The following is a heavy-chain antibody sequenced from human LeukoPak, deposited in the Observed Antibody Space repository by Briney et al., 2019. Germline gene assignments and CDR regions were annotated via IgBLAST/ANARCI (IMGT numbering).Heavy chain of an antibody. CDR2: IYYSGST. Sequence: SETLSLTCTVSGGSISSSSYYWGWIRQPPGKGLEWIGSIYYSGSTYYNPSLKSRVTISVDTSKSQFSLKLSSVTAADTAVYYCARHYNIRGRKYYFDYWGQGTLVTVSS. D-gene: IGHD3-10*01. V-gene: IGHV4-39*01. J-gene: IGHJ4*02. CDR3: ARHYNIRGRKYYFDY. CDR1: GGSISSSSYY.